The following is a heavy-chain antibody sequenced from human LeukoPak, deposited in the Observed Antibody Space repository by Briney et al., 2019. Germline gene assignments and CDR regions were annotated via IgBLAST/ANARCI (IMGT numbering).Heavy chain of an antibody. Sequence: SQTLSLTCTVSGGSVSSGPFYWSWLRQPAGKGLEWIGRIYTSGNTNYNPSLKSRVTISIHTSKNQFSLELSSVTATDTAVYYCARTPEREYSSGWYYFDYWGQGTLVTVSS. D-gene: IGHD6-19*01. CDR2: IYTSGNT. CDR1: GGSVSSGPFY. CDR3: ARTPEREYSSGWYYFDY. J-gene: IGHJ4*02. V-gene: IGHV4-61*02.